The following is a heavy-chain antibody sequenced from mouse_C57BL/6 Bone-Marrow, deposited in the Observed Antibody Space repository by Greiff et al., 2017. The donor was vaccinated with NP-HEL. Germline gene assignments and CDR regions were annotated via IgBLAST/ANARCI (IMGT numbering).Heavy chain of an antibody. V-gene: IGHV3-6*01. CDR1: GYSITSGYY. Sequence: EVKLQESGPGLVKPSQSLSLTCSVTGYSITSGYYWNWIRQFPGNKLEWMGYISYDGSNNYNPSLKNRISITRDTSKNQFFLKLNSVTTEDTATYYCARDRGYYSKEYFDVWGTGTTVTVSS. CDR3: ARDRGYYSKEYFDV. CDR2: ISYDGSN. D-gene: IGHD2-5*01. J-gene: IGHJ1*03.